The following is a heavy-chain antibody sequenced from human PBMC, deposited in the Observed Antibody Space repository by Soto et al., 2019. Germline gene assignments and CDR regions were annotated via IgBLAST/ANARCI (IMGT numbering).Heavy chain of an antibody. Sequence: GGSLRLSCAASGFTFSSYAMSWVHQAPGKGLEWVSAISGSGGSTYYADSVKGRFTISRDNSKNTLYLQMNSLRAEDTAVYYCAKSYYYGSGSYYFLIDYWGQGTLVTVSS. D-gene: IGHD3-10*01. V-gene: IGHV3-23*01. CDR3: AKSYYYGSGSYYFLIDY. J-gene: IGHJ4*02. CDR1: GFTFSSYA. CDR2: ISGSGGST.